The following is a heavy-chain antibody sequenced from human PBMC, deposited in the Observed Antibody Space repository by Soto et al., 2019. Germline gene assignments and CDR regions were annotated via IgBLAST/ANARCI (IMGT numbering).Heavy chain of an antibody. CDR2: ISAAGDS. CDR1: GFTFRNYD. Sequence: EVQLVESGGGLVQPGGSLRLSCEASGFTFRNYDMHWVRQGTGKGLEWVSGISAAGDSDYADSLESRFTISRENAQNSFFLQMNSLRVVDTAVYYCARTDRDFYGLDVWGQGTTVIVSS. CDR3: ARTDRDFYGLDV. J-gene: IGHJ6*02. V-gene: IGHV3-13*01.